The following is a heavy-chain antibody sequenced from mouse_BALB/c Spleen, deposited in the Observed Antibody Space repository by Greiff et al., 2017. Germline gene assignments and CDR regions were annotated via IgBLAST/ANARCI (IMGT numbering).Heavy chain of an antibody. CDR1: GFNIKDTY. Sequence: EVQLQQSGAELVKPGASVKLSCTASGFNIKDTYMHWVKQRPEQGLEWIGRIDPANGNTKYDPKFQGKATITADTSSNTAYLQLSSLTSEDTAVYYCAPTTAKASFAYWGQGTLVTVSA. CDR2: IDPANGNT. D-gene: IGHD1-2*01. CDR3: APTTAKASFAY. V-gene: IGHV14-3*02. J-gene: IGHJ3*01.